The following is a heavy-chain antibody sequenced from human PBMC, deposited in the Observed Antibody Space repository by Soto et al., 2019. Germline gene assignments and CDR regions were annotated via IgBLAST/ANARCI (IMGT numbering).Heavy chain of an antibody. V-gene: IGHV3-33*01. CDR2: IWYDGSNK. D-gene: IGHD6-13*01. J-gene: IGHJ4*02. CDR3: ARGYSSSWYYFDY. CDR1: GFTFSSYG. Sequence: QVQLVESGGGVVQPGRSLRLSCAASGFTFSSYGMHWVRQAPGKGLEWVAVIWYDGSNKYYADSVKGRFTISRDNSKNTLYLQMSSLRAEDTAVYYCARGYSSSWYYFDYWGQGTLVTVSS.